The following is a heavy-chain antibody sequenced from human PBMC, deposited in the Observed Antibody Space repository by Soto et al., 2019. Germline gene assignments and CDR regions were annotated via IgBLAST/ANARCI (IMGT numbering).Heavy chain of an antibody. CDR2: VVPMYDSV. D-gene: IGHD1-26*01. CDR1: GGTFNTYT. Sequence: SVKVSCKASGGTFNTYTINWLRQAPGRGLEWVGQVVPMYDSVNYAETFQGRVTITVDKSTNTAYMELTSLRSQDTALYFCASWRSYSGSYCFDYWGQGTL. CDR3: ASWRSYSGSYCFDY. V-gene: IGHV1-69*06. J-gene: IGHJ4*02.